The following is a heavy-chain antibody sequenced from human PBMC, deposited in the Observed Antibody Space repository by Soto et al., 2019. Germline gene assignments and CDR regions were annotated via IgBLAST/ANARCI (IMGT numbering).Heavy chain of an antibody. CDR2: IYPGDSDT. CDR1: GYSFTSYW. D-gene: IGHD3-3*01. Sequence: GESLKISCKGSGYSFTSYWIGWVRQMPGKGLEWMGIIYPGDSDTRYSPSFQGQVTISADKSISTAYLQWSRLKASDTAMYYCARRAGDFWSGYSPYYYYYMDVWGKGTTVTVSS. V-gene: IGHV5-51*01. CDR3: ARRAGDFWSGYSPYYYYYMDV. J-gene: IGHJ6*03.